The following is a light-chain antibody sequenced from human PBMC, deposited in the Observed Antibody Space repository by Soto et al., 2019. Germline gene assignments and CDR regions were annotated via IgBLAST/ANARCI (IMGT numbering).Light chain of an antibody. CDR3: CSYAGSSTYV. J-gene: IGLJ1*01. CDR2: EGS. V-gene: IGLV2-23*01. CDR1: SSDVGSYNL. Sequence: QSALTQPASVSGSPGQSFTISCTGTSSDVGSYNLVSWYQQHPGKASKLMIYEGSKRPSGVSNRFSGSKSGNTASLTISGLQAEDEADYYCCSYAGSSTYVFGTGTKLTVL.